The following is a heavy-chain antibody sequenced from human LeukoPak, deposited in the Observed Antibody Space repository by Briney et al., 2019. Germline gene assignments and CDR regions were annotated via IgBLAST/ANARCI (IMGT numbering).Heavy chain of an antibody. D-gene: IGHD5-24*01. CDR3: ARNGLRDGCNSFDY. Sequence: GGSLRLSCAASGFTFSDYSFNWVRQAPGKGLEWVSYISSSGSPIYYADSLKGRFTISRDNAKNSLYLQMNSLRAEDTAVYYCARNGLRDGCNSFDYWGQGTLVTVSS. J-gene: IGHJ4*02. CDR2: ISSSGSPI. V-gene: IGHV3-48*01. CDR1: GFTFSDYS.